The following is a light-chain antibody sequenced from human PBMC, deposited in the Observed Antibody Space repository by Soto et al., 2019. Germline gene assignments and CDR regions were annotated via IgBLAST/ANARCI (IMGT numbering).Light chain of an antibody. Sequence: EIVLTQSPATLSLSPGERATLSCRASQSVSSYLAWYQQKAGQAPRLLIYDASNRDTGIPARFSGSVSGTDFTLTISSLEPEDFAVYYCQQRSNWRWLTFGGGTKVEIK. CDR2: DAS. CDR3: QQRSNWRWLT. V-gene: IGKV3-11*01. J-gene: IGKJ4*01. CDR1: QSVSSY.